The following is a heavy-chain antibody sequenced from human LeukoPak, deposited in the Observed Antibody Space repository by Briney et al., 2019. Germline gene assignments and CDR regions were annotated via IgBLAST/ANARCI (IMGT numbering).Heavy chain of an antibody. Sequence: PETLSLTCTVSGGSISNYYWSWIRQPPGKGLEWIGYIYYSGSTNYNPSLKSRVTISVDTSKNQFSLKLSSVTAADTAVYYCARRAGFGSGSYSSYYYYYGMDVWGQGTTVTVSS. V-gene: IGHV4-59*08. J-gene: IGHJ6*02. CDR2: IYYSGST. CDR3: ARRAGFGSGSYSSYYYYYGMDV. D-gene: IGHD3-10*01. CDR1: GGSISNYY.